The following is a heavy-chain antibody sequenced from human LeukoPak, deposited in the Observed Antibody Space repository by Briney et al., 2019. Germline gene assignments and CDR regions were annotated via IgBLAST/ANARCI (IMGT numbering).Heavy chain of an antibody. D-gene: IGHD3-22*01. CDR3: AKAFYTMILYFQH. CDR2: ISWNSGSI. J-gene: IGHJ1*01. V-gene: IGHV3-9*01. CDR1: GFTFDDYA. Sequence: GGSLRLSCAASGFTFDDYAMHWVRQAPGKGLEWVSGISWNSGSIGYADSVKGRFTISRDNSKNTLYLQMNSLRAEDTAVYYCAKAFYTMILYFQHWGQGTLVTVSS.